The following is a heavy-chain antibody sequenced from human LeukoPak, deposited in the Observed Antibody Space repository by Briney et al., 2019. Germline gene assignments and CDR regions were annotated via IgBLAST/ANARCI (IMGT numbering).Heavy chain of an antibody. Sequence: GGSLRLSCAASGFTFNDYWMTWVRQAPGKGLEWVANINQDGSGELYLDSVRGRFTISRDNAKNSLYLQLSSLRPEDTAVYYCARETRLRWTDYWGQGTLVTVSS. D-gene: IGHD5-24*01. CDR1: GFTFNDYW. CDR2: INQDGSGE. CDR3: ARETRLRWTDY. V-gene: IGHV3-7*01. J-gene: IGHJ4*02.